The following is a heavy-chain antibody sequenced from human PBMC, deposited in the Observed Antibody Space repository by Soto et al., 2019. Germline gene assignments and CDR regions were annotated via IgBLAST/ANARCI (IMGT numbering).Heavy chain of an antibody. D-gene: IGHD3-10*01. V-gene: IGHV3-23*01. CDR1: GFTFSSYA. Sequence: EVQLLESGGGLVQPGGSLRLSCAASGFTFSSYAMSWVRQAPGKGLEWVSAISGSGGSTYYADSVKGRFTISKDNSKNTLYLQMNSLRAEDTAVYYCAKDHLTMVRGVNDPRGWFDPWGQGTLVTVFS. CDR2: ISGSGGST. J-gene: IGHJ5*02. CDR3: AKDHLTMVRGVNDPRGWFDP.